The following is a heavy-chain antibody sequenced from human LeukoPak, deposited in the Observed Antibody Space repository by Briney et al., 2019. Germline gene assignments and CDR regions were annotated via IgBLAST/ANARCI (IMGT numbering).Heavy chain of an antibody. CDR1: GGSIRSYY. CDR3: ARDKKDYYDSSGYYYFAFDI. Sequence: SETLSLTCTVSGGSIRSYYWSWIRQPPGKGLEWIGYIYYSGSTNYNPSLKSRVTISVDTSKNQFSLKLSSVTAADTAVYYCARDKKDYYDSSGYYYFAFDIWGQGTMVNVSA. CDR2: IYYSGST. J-gene: IGHJ3*02. D-gene: IGHD3-22*01. V-gene: IGHV4-59*01.